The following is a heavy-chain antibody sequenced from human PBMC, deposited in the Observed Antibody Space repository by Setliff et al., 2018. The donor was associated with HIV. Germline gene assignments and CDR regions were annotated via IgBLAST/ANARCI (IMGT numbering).Heavy chain of an antibody. CDR2: LHSLGSSRVSDTP. Sequence: SETLSLTCSVSSGSMTGRYWTWVRQPPGKGLEWIGYLHSLGSSRVSDTPNYSPTLKSRITISLDTSKRQFSLTMTSVTAADTAVYYCARGLSSLTYWGTRPLGLDYWGQGSLVTVSS. J-gene: IGHJ4*01. V-gene: IGHV4-4*08. D-gene: IGHD2-2*01. CDR3: ARGLSSLTYWGTRPLGLDY. CDR1: SGSMTGRY.